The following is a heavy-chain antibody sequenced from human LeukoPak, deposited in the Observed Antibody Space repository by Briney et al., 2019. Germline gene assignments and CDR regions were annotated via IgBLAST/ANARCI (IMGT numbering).Heavy chain of an antibody. J-gene: IGHJ5*02. CDR2: ISGSGGGT. Sequence: PGGSLRLSCAASGFTFSGYAMSWVRQAPGKGLEWVSVISGSGGGTYYADSVRGRFTISRDNSKNTMYLQVSSLRAEDTAVYYCAKGAGAPITYNWFDPWGQGTLITVSS. CDR3: AKGAGAPITYNWFDP. D-gene: IGHD1-20*01. V-gene: IGHV3-23*01. CDR1: GFTFSGYA.